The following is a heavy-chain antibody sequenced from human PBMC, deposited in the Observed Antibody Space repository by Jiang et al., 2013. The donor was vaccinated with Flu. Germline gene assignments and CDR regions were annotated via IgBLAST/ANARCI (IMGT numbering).Heavy chain of an antibody. CDR2: ISGSGGST. J-gene: IGHJ5*02. V-gene: IGHV3-23*01. Sequence: SGGGLVQPGGSLRLSCAASGFTFSSYAMSWVRQAPGKGLEWVSAISGSGGSTYYADSVKGRFTISRDNSKNTLYLQMNSLRAEDTAVYYCAKGYSGYDPQRPLNWFDPWGQGTLVTVSS. CDR1: GFTFSSYA. CDR3: AKGYSGYDPQRPLNWFDP. D-gene: IGHD5-12*01.